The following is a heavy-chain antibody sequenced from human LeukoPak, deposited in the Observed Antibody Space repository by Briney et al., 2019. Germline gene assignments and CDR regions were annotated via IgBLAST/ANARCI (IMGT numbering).Heavy chain of an antibody. J-gene: IGHJ3*02. Sequence: SETLSLTCTVSGGSTSSYYWSWIRQPPGKGLEWIGYIYYSGSTNYNPSLRSRVTISVDTSKNQFSLKLSSVTAADTAVYYCARDLGSMITFGGVIVTYDAFDIWGQGTMVTVSS. D-gene: IGHD3-16*02. V-gene: IGHV4-59*01. CDR3: ARDLGSMITFGGVIVTYDAFDI. CDR2: IYYSGST. CDR1: GGSTSSYY.